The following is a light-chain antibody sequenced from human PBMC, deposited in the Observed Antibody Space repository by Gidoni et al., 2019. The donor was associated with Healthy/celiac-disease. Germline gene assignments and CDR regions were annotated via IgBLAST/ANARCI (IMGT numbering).Light chain of an antibody. J-gene: IGKJ5*01. CDR3: QQRSNWPPIT. Sequence: EMVLTHSPATLSLSPGERATLSCRASQSVSSYLAWYQQKPGQAPRLLIYDASNRATGIPARFSGSGSGTDFTLTISSLEPEDCAVYYCQQRSNWPPITFGQGTRLEIK. CDR1: QSVSSY. CDR2: DAS. V-gene: IGKV3-11*01.